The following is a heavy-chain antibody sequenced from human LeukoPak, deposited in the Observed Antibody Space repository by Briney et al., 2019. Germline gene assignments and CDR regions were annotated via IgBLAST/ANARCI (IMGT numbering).Heavy chain of an antibody. V-gene: IGHV3-21*01. J-gene: IGHJ5*02. Sequence: GGSLRLSCAASGFTFSSYSMNWVRQAPGKGLEWVSSISSSSSNIYYADSVKGRFTISRDNSKNTLYLQMNSLRAEDTAVYYCARDQRVAVTGWFDPWGQGTLVTVSS. D-gene: IGHD1-14*01. CDR1: GFTFSSYS. CDR3: ARDQRVAVTGWFDP. CDR2: ISSSSSNI.